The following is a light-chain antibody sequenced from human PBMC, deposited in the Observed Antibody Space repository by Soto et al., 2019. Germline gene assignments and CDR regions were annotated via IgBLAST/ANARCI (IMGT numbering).Light chain of an antibody. CDR2: AAS. J-gene: IGKJ1*01. CDR1: QSISSY. V-gene: IGKV1-39*01. CDR3: QQSYSTPRT. Sequence: DIQMTQSPSSLSASVGDRVTITCRASQSISSYLNWYHQKPGKAPKLLIYAASSLQSGVPSRFSGSGSGTDFTLTISSLQPEDFANYYGQQSYSTPRTFGQGTKVEIK.